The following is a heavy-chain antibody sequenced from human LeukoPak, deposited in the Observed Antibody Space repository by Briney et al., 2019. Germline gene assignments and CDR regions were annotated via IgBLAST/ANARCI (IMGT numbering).Heavy chain of an antibody. D-gene: IGHD3-10*01. J-gene: IGHJ4*02. V-gene: IGHV3-33*06. Sequence: GGSLRLSCAASGFTFSSYGMHWVRQAPGKGLEWVAVIYYDGSIKYYADSVRGRFTISRDNSKNTLYLQMNSLRAEDTAVCYCAKDRDRFENLDYWGQGTQVTVSS. CDR2: IYYDGSIK. CDR1: GFTFSSYG. CDR3: AKDRDRFENLDY.